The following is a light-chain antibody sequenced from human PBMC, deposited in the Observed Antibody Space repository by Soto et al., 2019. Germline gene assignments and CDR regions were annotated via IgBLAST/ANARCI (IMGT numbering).Light chain of an antibody. J-gene: IGKJ2*01. V-gene: IGKV3-20*01. Sequence: DNVLTQSPGTLSLSPGERANLSCRASQSVGSSYLAWYQQKPGQAPRLLISGASSRATGTPDRFSGSGSGTDLTLTISRLEPEDFAVYYCQQYGSLYTFGQVTKLEI. CDR1: QSVGSSY. CDR2: GAS. CDR3: QQYGSLYT.